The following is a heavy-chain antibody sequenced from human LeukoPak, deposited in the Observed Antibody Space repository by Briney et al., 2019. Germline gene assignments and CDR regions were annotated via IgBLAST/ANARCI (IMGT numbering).Heavy chain of an antibody. D-gene: IGHD2-2*02. Sequence: ASVKVSCKASGYTFTGYYMHWVRQAPGQGLEWMGWINPNSGGTNYAQKFQGRVTMTRDTSISTAYMELSRPRSDDTAVYYCARDRYTYCSSTSCYTKDYWGQGTLVTVSS. CDR2: INPNSGGT. J-gene: IGHJ4*02. CDR3: ARDRYTYCSSTSCYTKDY. V-gene: IGHV1-2*02. CDR1: GYTFTGYY.